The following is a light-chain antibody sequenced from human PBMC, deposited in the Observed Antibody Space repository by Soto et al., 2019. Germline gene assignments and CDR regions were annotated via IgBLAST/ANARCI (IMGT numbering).Light chain of an antibody. V-gene: IGLV3-21*02. J-gene: IGLJ1*01. CDR1: RSGSKI. Sequence: ERTEPPSLSVAPGRTARITCGGDRSGSKIVHWYKQRPGQAPVAVVFDATDRPSGIPDRITASRSGDTATLTISRVDAGDEADYYCQVWASTAELFVFGSGTKVTVL. CDR3: QVWASTAELFV. CDR2: DAT.